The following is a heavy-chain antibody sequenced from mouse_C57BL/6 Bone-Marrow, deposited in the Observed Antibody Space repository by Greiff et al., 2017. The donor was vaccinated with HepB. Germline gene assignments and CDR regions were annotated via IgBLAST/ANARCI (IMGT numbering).Heavy chain of an antibody. Sequence: QVQLKQPGAELVKPGASVKLSCKASGYTFTSYWMHWVKQRPGQGLEWIGMIHPNSGSTNYNEKFKSKSTLTVDKSSSTAYMQLSSLTSEDSAVYYCARSTVVVDYGGQGTTLTVSS. CDR3: ARSTVVVDY. CDR1: GYTFTSYW. D-gene: IGHD1-1*01. J-gene: IGHJ2*01. V-gene: IGHV1-64*01. CDR2: IHPNSGST.